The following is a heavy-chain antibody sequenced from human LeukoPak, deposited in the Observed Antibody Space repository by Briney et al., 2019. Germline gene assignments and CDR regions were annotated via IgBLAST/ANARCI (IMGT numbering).Heavy chain of an antibody. V-gene: IGHV3-21*01. CDR1: GFTFSSYS. CDR3: AREWEYYDILTGTTASFDY. D-gene: IGHD3-9*01. CDR2: ISSSSNHI. Sequence: GGSLRLSCAASGFTFSSYSMNWVRQAPGKGLEWVSSISSSSNHIHYADSVKGRFTISRDNAKNSLYLQMNSLRAEDTAVYYCAREWEYYDILTGTTASFDYWGQGTLVTVSS. J-gene: IGHJ4*02.